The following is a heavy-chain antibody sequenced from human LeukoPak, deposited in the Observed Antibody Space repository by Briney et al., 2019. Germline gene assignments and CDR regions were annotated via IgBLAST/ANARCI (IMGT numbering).Heavy chain of an antibody. CDR3: ARVRPYDSSGHYYFDY. V-gene: IGHV1-18*01. D-gene: IGHD3-22*01. CDR2: ISAYNGNT. Sequence: GASVKVSCKASGGTFSSYAISWVRQAPGQGLEWMGWISAYNGNTNYAQKLQGRVTMTTDTSTSTAYMELRSLRSDDTAVYYCARVRPYDSSGHYYFDYWGQGTLVTVSS. CDR1: GGTFSSYA. J-gene: IGHJ4*02.